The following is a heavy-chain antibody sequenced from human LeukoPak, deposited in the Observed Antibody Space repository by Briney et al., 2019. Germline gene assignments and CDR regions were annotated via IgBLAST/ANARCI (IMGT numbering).Heavy chain of an antibody. Sequence: GGALRLSCAASGFTFSSYEINWVRQAAGKGLEWVSYISGSGSTIYYADSLKGRSTISRDNAEHSLYLQMNSLRAEDTAVYYCARGLGSGWEQYWGQGGLVTASS. D-gene: IGHD6-19*01. CDR2: ISGSGSTI. V-gene: IGHV3-48*03. CDR3: ARGLGSGWEQY. CDR1: GFTFSSYE. J-gene: IGHJ4*02.